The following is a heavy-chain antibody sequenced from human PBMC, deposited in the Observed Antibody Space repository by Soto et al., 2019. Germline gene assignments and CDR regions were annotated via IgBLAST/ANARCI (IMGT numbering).Heavy chain of an antibody. CDR2: FEPEESET. J-gene: IGHJ4*01. Sequence: VSVKAACKVSGDTLTDLSMHWARKALGKGLEWMGGFEPEESETIYAQKFQGRVTMTEDTSTDTAYMELSSLRTEDTAVYYCATQIGAGDFDYWG. D-gene: IGHD2-21*01. CDR3: ATQIGAGDFDY. V-gene: IGHV1-24*01. CDR1: GDTLTDLS.